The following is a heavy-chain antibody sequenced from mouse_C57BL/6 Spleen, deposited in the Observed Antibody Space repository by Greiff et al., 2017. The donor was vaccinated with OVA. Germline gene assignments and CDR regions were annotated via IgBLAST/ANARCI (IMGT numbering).Heavy chain of an antibody. CDR3: TRRENTAWYFDV. CDR1: GYTFTDYE. J-gene: IGHJ1*03. CDR2: IDPETGGT. V-gene: IGHV1-15*01. D-gene: IGHD1-2*01. Sequence: QVQLQQSGAELVRPGASVTLSCKASGYTFTDYEMHWVKQTPVHGLEWIGAIDPETGGTAYNQKFKGKAILTADKSSSTAYMALRSLTSEDSAVYYCTRRENTAWYFDVWGTGTTVTVSS.